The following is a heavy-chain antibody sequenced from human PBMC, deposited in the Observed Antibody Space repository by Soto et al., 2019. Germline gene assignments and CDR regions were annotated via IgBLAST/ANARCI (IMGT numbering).Heavy chain of an antibody. CDR3: ARDRPQAPDYYDSSGYFDY. CDR2: IIPIFGTA. J-gene: IGHJ4*02. V-gene: IGHV1-69*13. CDR1: GGTFSSYA. Sequence: GASVKVSCKASGGTFSSYAISWVRQAPGQGLEWMGGIIPIFGTANYAQKFQGRVTITADESTSTAYMELSSLRSEDTAVYYCARDRPQAPDYYDSSGYFDYWGQGTLVTVSS. D-gene: IGHD3-22*01.